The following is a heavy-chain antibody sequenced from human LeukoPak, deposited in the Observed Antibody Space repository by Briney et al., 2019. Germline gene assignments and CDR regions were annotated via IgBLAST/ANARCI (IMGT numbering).Heavy chain of an antibody. D-gene: IGHD1-26*01. Sequence: GGSLRLSCAASGFTFSNYGMHWVRRAPGKGLEWVAVIWYDGSNKYYADSVKGRFTISRDNSKNTLYLQMNSLRAEDSAVYYCAKELPPLVKYYFDYWGQGTLVTVSS. CDR1: GFTFSNYG. CDR2: IWYDGSNK. V-gene: IGHV3-33*06. J-gene: IGHJ4*02. CDR3: AKELPPLVKYYFDY.